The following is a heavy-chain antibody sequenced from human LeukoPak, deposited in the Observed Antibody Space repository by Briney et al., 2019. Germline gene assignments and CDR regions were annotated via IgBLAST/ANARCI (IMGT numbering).Heavy chain of an antibody. Sequence: GGSLRLSCAASGFTFSDYYMSWIRQAPGKGLEWVSYISSSGSTIYYADSVKGRFTISRDNAKNSLYLQMNSLRAEDTAVYYCARVSPPYLRRGYMDVWGKGTTVTVSS. CDR2: ISSSGSTI. J-gene: IGHJ6*03. CDR1: GFTFSDYY. CDR3: ARVSPPYLRRGYMDV. V-gene: IGHV3-11*04.